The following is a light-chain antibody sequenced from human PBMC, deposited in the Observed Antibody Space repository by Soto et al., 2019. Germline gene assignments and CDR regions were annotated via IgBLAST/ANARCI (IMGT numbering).Light chain of an antibody. CDR3: TSYTSSSTQVV. Sequence: QSALTQPASVSGSPGQSITISCTGTSSDVGGYNYVSWYQQHPGKAPKLMIYDVSNRPSGVSNRFSGSKSGNTASLTISGLQAEDEEDYYCTSYTSSSTQVVFGGGTKVTVL. CDR1: SSDVGGYNY. CDR2: DVS. J-gene: IGLJ2*01. V-gene: IGLV2-14*01.